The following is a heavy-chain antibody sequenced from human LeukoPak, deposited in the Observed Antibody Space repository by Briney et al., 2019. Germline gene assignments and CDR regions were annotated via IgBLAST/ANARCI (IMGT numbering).Heavy chain of an antibody. CDR3: ARGGVYIGSFFDY. CDR1: GFTFTSYA. J-gene: IGHJ4*02. Sequence: GGSLRLSCAASGFTFTSYAMSWVRLAPGKGLEWVSAITGSGGSTYYADSVKGRFTISRDNSKNTLYLQINSLTVDDAALYYCARGGVYIGSFFDYWGQGTLVTVSS. D-gene: IGHD1-26*01. CDR2: ITGSGGST. V-gene: IGHV3-23*01.